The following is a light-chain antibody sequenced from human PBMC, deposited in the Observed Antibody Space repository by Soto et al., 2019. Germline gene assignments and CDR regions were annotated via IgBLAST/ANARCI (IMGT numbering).Light chain of an antibody. J-gene: IGLJ3*02. Sequence: QSALTQPASVSGSPGQSITISCSETSSGIGTYNYVSWYPLHPGKVPKLIIYEVNNRPSGISPRFSGSKSGKTASLTISGVQAEDEADYYCCSFTTSSTWLFGGGTMLTVL. CDR2: EVN. V-gene: IGLV2-23*02. CDR3: CSFTTSSTWL. CDR1: SSGIGTYNY.